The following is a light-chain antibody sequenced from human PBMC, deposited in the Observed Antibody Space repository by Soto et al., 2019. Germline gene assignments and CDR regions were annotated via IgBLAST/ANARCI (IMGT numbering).Light chain of an antibody. CDR1: QDIAIY. CDR3: QQYNSYSWT. Sequence: IQLTQSPSSLSASVGDRVTITCRASQDIAIYLAWYQQKPGEAPKLLIYAASTLYGGVPSRFSGSGSGTEFTLTISSLQPDDFATYYCQQYNSYSWTFGQGTKVDIK. V-gene: IGKV1-9*01. CDR2: AAS. J-gene: IGKJ1*01.